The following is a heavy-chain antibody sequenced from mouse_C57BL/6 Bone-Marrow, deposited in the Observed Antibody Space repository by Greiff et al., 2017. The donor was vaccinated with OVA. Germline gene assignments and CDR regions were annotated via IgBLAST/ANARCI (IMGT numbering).Heavy chain of an antibody. Sequence: QVQLQQSGAELVRPGASVKLSCKASGYTFTSYGISWVKQRTGQGLEWIGEIYPRSGNTYYNEKFKGKATLTADKSSSTAYMELRSLTSEDSAVYFCARYYYSNGYFDVWGTGTTVTVSS. D-gene: IGHD2-5*01. V-gene: IGHV1-81*01. J-gene: IGHJ1*03. CDR3: ARYYYSNGYFDV. CDR2: IYPRSGNT. CDR1: GYTFTSYG.